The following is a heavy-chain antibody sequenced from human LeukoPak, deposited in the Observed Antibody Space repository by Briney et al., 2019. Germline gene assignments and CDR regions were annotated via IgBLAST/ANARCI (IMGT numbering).Heavy chain of an antibody. CDR2: IYYSGST. Sequence: GSLRLSCAASGFTFSSYAMHWVRQAPGKGLEWIGSIYYSGSTWSSLKSRVTISIDTSKNKFSLKLSSVTAADTAVYYCARAGYSYGYVDYWGQGTLVTVSS. D-gene: IGHD5-18*01. V-gene: IGHV4-39*07. J-gene: IGHJ4*02. CDR3: ARAGYSYGYVDY. CDR1: GFTFSSYA.